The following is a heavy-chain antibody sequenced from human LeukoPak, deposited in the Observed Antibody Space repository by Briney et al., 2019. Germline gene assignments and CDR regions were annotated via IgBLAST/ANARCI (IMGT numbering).Heavy chain of an antibody. V-gene: IGHV3-23*01. Sequence: PGGSLRLSCAASGFTFGSYAMGWVRQAPGKGLEWVSAISGSGGTTYYADFEEGRFAISRDNSKNTLFLQMNSLRAEDTAVYYCAKLPVDTDMVTTYYFDYWGQGTLVTVSS. CDR2: ISGSGGTT. J-gene: IGHJ4*02. CDR1: GFTFGSYA. D-gene: IGHD5-18*01. CDR3: AKLPVDTDMVTTYYFDY.